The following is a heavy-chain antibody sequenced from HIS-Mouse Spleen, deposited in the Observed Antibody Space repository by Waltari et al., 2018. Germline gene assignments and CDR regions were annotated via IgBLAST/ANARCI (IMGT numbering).Heavy chain of an antibody. Sequence: QLQLQESGPGLVKPSETLSLTCTVSVGSISSSSYYWGWIRQPPGKGLEWIGSIYSSGSTYYNPSLKSRVTISVDTSKNQFSLKLSSVTAADTAVYYCARHEGQQLVTSLFDYWGQGTLVTVSS. CDR1: VGSISSSSYY. V-gene: IGHV4-39*01. CDR2: IYSSGST. D-gene: IGHD6-13*01. J-gene: IGHJ4*02. CDR3: ARHEGQQLVTSLFDY.